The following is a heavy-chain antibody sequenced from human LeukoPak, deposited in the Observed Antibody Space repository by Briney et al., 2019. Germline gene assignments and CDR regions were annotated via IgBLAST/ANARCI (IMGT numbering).Heavy chain of an antibody. CDR1: GFTFSSYG. Sequence: GGSLRLSCAASGFTFSSYGMHCVRQAPGKGLEWVAVISYDGSNKYYADSVKGRFTISRDNSKNTLYLQMNSLRAEDTAVYYCAKGRRDGYNFDFDYWGQGTLVTVSS. CDR2: ISYDGSNK. J-gene: IGHJ4*02. D-gene: IGHD5-24*01. CDR3: AKGRRDGYNFDFDY. V-gene: IGHV3-30*18.